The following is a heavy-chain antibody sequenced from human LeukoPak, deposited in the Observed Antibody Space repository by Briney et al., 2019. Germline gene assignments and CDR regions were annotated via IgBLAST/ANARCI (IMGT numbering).Heavy chain of an antibody. J-gene: IGHJ4*02. CDR2: ISYDGSNK. CDR1: GFTFSTYA. CDR3: AKVMLGTVALDC. Sequence: PGGSLRLSCAASGFTFSTYAMHWVRQAPGKGLEWVAVISYDGSNKYYADSVKGRFTFSRDNSKNTLYLQMNSLRAEDTAIYYCAKVMLGTVALDCWGQGTLVTVSS. D-gene: IGHD4-23*01. V-gene: IGHV3-30*04.